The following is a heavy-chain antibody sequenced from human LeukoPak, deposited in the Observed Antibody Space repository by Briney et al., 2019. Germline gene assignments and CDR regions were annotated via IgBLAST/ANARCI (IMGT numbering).Heavy chain of an antibody. CDR2: ISYDGSNK. CDR3: ARDRSTAFDI. CDR1: GFTLSSYA. Sequence: GGSLRLSCAASGFTLSSYAMHWVRQAPGKGLEWVAVISYDGSNKYYADSVKGRFTISRDNSKNTLYLQMNSLRAEDTAVYYCARDRSTAFDIWGQGTMVTVSS. V-gene: IGHV3-30*04. J-gene: IGHJ3*02.